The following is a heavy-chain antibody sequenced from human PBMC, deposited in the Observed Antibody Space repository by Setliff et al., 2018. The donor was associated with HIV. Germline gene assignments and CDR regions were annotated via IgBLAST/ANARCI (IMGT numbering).Heavy chain of an antibody. V-gene: IGHV4-34*01. CDR3: ARGSYYDSSNYHHRRAFDI. D-gene: IGHD3-22*01. CDR2: VYDSIST. CDR1: GESFSDYH. Sequence: SETLSLTCAVYGESFSDYHWSWISQAPRKRLEWIGEVYDSISTNYNPSLKSRITISVDASKNQFSLKVNSVIAADTAVYYCARGSYYDSSNYHHRRAFDIWGQGTMVTVSS. J-gene: IGHJ3*02.